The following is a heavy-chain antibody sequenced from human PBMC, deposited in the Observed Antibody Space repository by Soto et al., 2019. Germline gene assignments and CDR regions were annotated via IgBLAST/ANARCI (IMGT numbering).Heavy chain of an antibody. CDR3: AKGWYGVDY. CDR2: ISYDGSNK. CDR1: GFTFSSYG. Sequence: QVQLVESGGGVVQPGRSLRLSCAASGFTFSSYGMHWVRQAPGKGLEWVAVISYDGSNKYYADSVKGRFTISRDNSKNTLHLQMNSLRAEDTAVYYCAKGWYGVDYWGQGTLVTVSS. V-gene: IGHV3-30*18. J-gene: IGHJ4*02. D-gene: IGHD3-10*01.